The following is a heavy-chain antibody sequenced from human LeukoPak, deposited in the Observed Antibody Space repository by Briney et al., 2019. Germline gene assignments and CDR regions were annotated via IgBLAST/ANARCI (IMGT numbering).Heavy chain of an antibody. CDR3: AKGDSGSYVRPADY. J-gene: IGHJ4*02. D-gene: IGHD1-26*01. V-gene: IGHV3-21*04. CDR1: GFTFSSYS. Sequence: GGSLRLSCAASGFTFSSYSMNWVRQAPGKGLEWVSSISSSSSYIYYADSVKGRFTISRDNAKNSLYLQMNSLRAEDTALYYCAKGDSGSYVRPADYWGQGTLVTVSS. CDR2: ISSSSSYI.